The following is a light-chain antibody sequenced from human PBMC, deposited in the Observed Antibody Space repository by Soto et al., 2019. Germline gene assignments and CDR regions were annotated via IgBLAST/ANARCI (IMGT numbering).Light chain of an antibody. V-gene: IGKV3-11*01. CDR2: DAS. Sequence: EVVLTQSPATLSLSPGERATLSCRASQSVSTYLGWYQQRPGQAPRLLIYDASNRATGIPARFSGSGSGTDFTLTTTSLEPEDFAVYYCQQRSNWPPYTFGQGTKLEIK. CDR1: QSVSTY. CDR3: QQRSNWPPYT. J-gene: IGKJ2*01.